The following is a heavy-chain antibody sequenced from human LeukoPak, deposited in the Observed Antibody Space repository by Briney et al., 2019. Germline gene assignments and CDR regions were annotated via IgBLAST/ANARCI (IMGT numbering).Heavy chain of an antibody. CDR1: GFTFSSYG. CDR2: ISHDGSDN. CDR3: AKELYFGSGSYPDY. Sequence: PGGSLRLSCAASGFTFSSYGMHWVRQAPGKGPEWVAVISHDGSDNHYADSVKGRFTISRDNSKNTVYLQMTGLRPEDTAVYFCAKELYFGSGSYPDYWGQGTLVRVSS. J-gene: IGHJ4*02. V-gene: IGHV3-30*18. D-gene: IGHD3-10*01.